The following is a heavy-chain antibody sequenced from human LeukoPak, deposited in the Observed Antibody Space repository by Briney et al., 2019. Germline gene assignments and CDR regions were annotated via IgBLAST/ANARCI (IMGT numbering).Heavy chain of an antibody. V-gene: IGHV4-30-4*08. J-gene: IGHJ4*02. CDR3: ARGLELWFGPPTGY. Sequence: SETLSLTCTVSGGSISSGDYYWSWIRQPPGKGLEWIGYIYYSGSTYYNPSLKSRVTISVDTSKNQFSLKLSSVTAADTAVYYCARGLELWFGPPTGYWGQGTLVTVSS. CDR2: IYYSGST. D-gene: IGHD3-10*01. CDR1: GGSISSGDYY.